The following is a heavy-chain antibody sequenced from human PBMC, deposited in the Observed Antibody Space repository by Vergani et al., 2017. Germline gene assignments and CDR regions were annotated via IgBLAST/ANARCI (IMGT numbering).Heavy chain of an antibody. CDR1: GFTFDDYT. J-gene: IGHJ6*02. CDR3: ARDWNIAAASVGMDV. CDR2: ISWDGGST. D-gene: IGHD6-25*01. V-gene: IGHV3-43*01. Sequence: EVQLVESGGVVVQPGGSLRLSCAASGFTFDDYTMHWVRQAPGKGLEWVSLISWDGGSTYYADSVKGRFTISRDNSKNSLYLQMNSLRAEDTAVYYCARDWNIAAASVGMDVWGQGTTVTVSS.